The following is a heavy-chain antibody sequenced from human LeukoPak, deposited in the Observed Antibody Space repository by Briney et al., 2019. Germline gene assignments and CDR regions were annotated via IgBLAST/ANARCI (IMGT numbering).Heavy chain of an antibody. D-gene: IGHD3-22*01. CDR1: GGSFSNYY. CDR3: ARHYDNDGYCYAHFDY. J-gene: IGHJ4*02. Sequence: SETLSLTCTVSGGSFSNYYWSWVRQSPGKGLEWIAYIYYSGSTNYNPSLKSRVTISIDTSKNQLSLKLSSVTAADTAVYYCARHYDNDGYCYAHFDYWGQGTLVTVSS. V-gene: IGHV4-59*08. CDR2: IYYSGST.